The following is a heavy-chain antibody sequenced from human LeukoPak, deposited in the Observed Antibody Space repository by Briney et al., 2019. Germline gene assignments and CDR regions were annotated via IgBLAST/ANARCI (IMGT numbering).Heavy chain of an antibody. Sequence: GGSLRLSCAASGFTFRSYAMSWVRQAPGKGLEWVSVISGSGDSTYYADSVKGRLTISRDNSKNTLYLQTNSLRAEDTAVYYCARGGDFWSGYSRGYYMDVWGKGTTVTVSS. D-gene: IGHD3-3*01. V-gene: IGHV3-23*01. J-gene: IGHJ6*03. CDR3: ARGGDFWSGYSRGYYMDV. CDR1: GFTFRSYA. CDR2: ISGSGDST.